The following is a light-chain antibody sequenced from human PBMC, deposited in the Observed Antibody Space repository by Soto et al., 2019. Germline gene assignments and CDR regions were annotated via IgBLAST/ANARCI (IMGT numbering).Light chain of an antibody. CDR1: SGHSSYA. V-gene: IGLV4-69*01. J-gene: IGLJ3*02. CDR2: VNSDGSH. Sequence: QSVLTQSPSASASLGASVKVTCTLNSGHSSYAIAWHQQQPERGPRFLMKVNSDGSHSKGDGIPDRFSGSSSGAERYLTISSLQSEDEADYYCQSWGTGPWVFGGGTKVTVL. CDR3: QSWGTGPWV.